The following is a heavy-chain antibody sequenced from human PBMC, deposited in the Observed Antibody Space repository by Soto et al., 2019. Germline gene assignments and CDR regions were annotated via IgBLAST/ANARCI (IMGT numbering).Heavy chain of an antibody. CDR3: VRVHGVRYVGNGYLGRH. Sequence: EVQLVESGGGLVQPGGSLRLSCAASGFTFSSYWMHWVRQAPGKGLEWVSRMNMDGNRISYVDSVKGRCTISRDNAKNSCYVEMNSVRLDDTAVYYCVRVHGVRYVGNGYLGRHWVQGSLVTISS. D-gene: IGHD3-22*01. J-gene: IGHJ4*02. V-gene: IGHV3-74*01. CDR1: GFTFSSYW. CDR2: MNMDGNRI.